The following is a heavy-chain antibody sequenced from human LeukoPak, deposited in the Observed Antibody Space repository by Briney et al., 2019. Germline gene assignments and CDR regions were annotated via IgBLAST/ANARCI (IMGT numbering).Heavy chain of an antibody. J-gene: IGHJ3*02. V-gene: IGHV1-2*02. CDR1: GYTFTDYY. CDR2: INPNSGGT. CDR3: ARGPYYYDRLDPGAFDI. Sequence: ASVKVSCKTSGYTFTDYYMFWVRQAPGQGLEWMGWINPNSGGTNYPQKFQGRVTMTRDTSISTANMELSRLRSDDTAVYYCARGPYYYDRLDPGAFDIWGQGTMVTVSS. D-gene: IGHD3-22*01.